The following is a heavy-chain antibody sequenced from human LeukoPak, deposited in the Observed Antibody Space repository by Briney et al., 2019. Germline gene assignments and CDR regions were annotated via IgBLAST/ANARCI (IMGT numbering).Heavy chain of an antibody. CDR1: GFTFSRHW. V-gene: IGHV3-74*01. Sequence: GGSLRLSCEASGFTFSRHWMHGVRQAPGKGVVGVSNINGDGGSLGYADSVKGRFTISRDNAKNTLYLHMDSLRAEDTAVYYCARDEVGATPIDYWGQGTLVTVSS. D-gene: IGHD1-26*01. CDR3: ARDEVGATPIDY. J-gene: IGHJ4*02. CDR2: INGDGGSL.